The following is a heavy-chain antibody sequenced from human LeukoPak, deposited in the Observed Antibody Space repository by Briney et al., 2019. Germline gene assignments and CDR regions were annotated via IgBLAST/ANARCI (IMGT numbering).Heavy chain of an antibody. Sequence: SETLPLTCGVYVGFFSGYYLSWIRQPPGRGLDWMGEINHRGSTNYNPSLKGRVTISVDTSKNQFSLRLSSVTAADTAVYYCARDGRDTSALYNPLRFDYWGQGTLVTVSS. CDR1: VGFFSGYY. D-gene: IGHD1-1*01. CDR3: ARDGRDTSALYNPLRFDY. CDR2: INHRGST. J-gene: IGHJ4*02. V-gene: IGHV4-34*01.